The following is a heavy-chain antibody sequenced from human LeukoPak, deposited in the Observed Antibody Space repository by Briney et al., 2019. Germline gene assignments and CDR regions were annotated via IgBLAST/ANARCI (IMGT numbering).Heavy chain of an antibody. Sequence: QAGGSLRLSCAASGFTFSSYSMNWVRQAPGKGLEWVSVIYSGGSTYYADSVKGRFTISRDNSKNTLYLQMNSLRAEDTAVYYCARVGYYGSGRRYFDLWGRGTLVTVSS. D-gene: IGHD3-10*01. CDR1: GFTFSSYS. V-gene: IGHV3-53*01. CDR2: IYSGGST. CDR3: ARVGYYGSGRRYFDL. J-gene: IGHJ2*01.